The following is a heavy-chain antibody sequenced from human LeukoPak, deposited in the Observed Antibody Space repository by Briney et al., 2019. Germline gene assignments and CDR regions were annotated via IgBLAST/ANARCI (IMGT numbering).Heavy chain of an antibody. CDR2: IYTSGST. J-gene: IGHJ4*02. CDR3: AREEASSGYSSPFGY. Sequence: SETLSLTCTVSGGSISSYYWSWIRQPAGKGLEWIGRIYTSGSTNYNPSLKSRVTMSVDTSKNQFSLKLSSVTAADTAVYYCAREEASSGYSSPFGYWGQGNLVTVSS. CDR1: GGSISSYY. V-gene: IGHV4-4*07. D-gene: IGHD3-22*01.